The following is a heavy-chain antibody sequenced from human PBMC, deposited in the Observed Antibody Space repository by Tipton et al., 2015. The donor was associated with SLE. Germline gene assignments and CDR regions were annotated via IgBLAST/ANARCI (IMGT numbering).Heavy chain of an antibody. Sequence: TLSLTCTVSGGSISSSSYYWGWIRQPPGKGLEWIGSIYYSGSTYYNPSLKSRVTISVDTSKNQFSLKLSSVTAADTAVYYCARLTDSGSYYNDYWGQGTLVTVSS. V-gene: IGHV4-39*07. CDR1: GGSISSSSYY. CDR2: IYYSGST. D-gene: IGHD1-26*01. CDR3: ARLTDSGSYYNDY. J-gene: IGHJ4*02.